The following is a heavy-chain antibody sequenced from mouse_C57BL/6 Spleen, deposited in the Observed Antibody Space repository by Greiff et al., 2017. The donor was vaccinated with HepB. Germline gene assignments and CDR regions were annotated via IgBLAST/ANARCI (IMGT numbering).Heavy chain of an antibody. V-gene: IGHV6-6*01. Sequence: EVKVEESGGGLVQPGGSMKLSCAASGFTFSDAWMDWVRQSPEKGLEWVAEIRNKANNHATYYAESVKGRFTISRDDSKSSGYLQMNSLRAEDTGSYYCTRYGNLRYAMDYWGQGTSVTVSS. CDR3: TRYGNLRYAMDY. J-gene: IGHJ4*01. CDR2: IRNKANNHAT. CDR1: GFTFSDAW. D-gene: IGHD2-1*01.